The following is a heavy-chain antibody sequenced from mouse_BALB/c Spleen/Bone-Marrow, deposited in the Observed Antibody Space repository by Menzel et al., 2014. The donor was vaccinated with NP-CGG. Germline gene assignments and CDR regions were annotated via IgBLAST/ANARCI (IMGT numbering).Heavy chain of an antibody. CDR2: IYPGNVNT. CDR1: NYTFTTYY. D-gene: IGHD1-1*01. J-gene: IGHJ2*01. V-gene: IGHV1S56*01. Sequence: VQRVESGPGLVKPGASVRISCKASNYTFTTYYIYWVKQRPGQGLEWIGWIYPGNVNTKYNEKFKAKATLTADKSSSTAYMQLSSLTSEDSAVYFCSRSRYGSYYGYWGQGTPLTVSS. CDR3: SRSRYGSYYGY.